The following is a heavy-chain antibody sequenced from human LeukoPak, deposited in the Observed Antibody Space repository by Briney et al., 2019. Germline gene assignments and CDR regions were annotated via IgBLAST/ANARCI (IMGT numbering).Heavy chain of an antibody. J-gene: IGHJ4*02. Sequence: GRSLRLSCAASGFTASCCGMHWARQAPGKGLEWVAVIWYDGSTEYYADSVKGRLAISRDNSKNTLYLQMNNLRAEDTAVYYCATDYDSRSFSPCCGGQGTLVTVSS. CDR1: GFTASCCG. CDR2: IWYDGSTE. CDR3: ATDYDSRSFSPCC. V-gene: IGHV3-33*01. D-gene: IGHD3-22*01.